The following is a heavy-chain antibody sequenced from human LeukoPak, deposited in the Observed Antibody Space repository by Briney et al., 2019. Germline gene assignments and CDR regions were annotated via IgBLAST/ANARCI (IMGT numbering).Heavy chain of an antibody. D-gene: IGHD2-2*01. CDR3: ATGGGCSSTSCMNWFGP. CDR2: ISGRGGST. CDR1: GLTFSNYA. V-gene: IGHV3-23*01. Sequence: GGSLRLSCAASGLTFSNYAMSWVRQAPGKGLEWVSVISGRGGSTYYADSVKGRFTISRDNLKNTLYLQMNSLRAEDTAVYYCATGGGCSSTSCMNWFGPWGQGTLVIVSS. J-gene: IGHJ5*02.